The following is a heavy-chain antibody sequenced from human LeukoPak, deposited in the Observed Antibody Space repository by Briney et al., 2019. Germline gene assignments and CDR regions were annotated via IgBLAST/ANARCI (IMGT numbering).Heavy chain of an antibody. Sequence: SETLSLTCTVSGGTISSYYWNWIRQPPGKGLEWIGYIHYGGSTKYIPSLKSRVTISVDTSKNQFSLQLSSVTAADTAVYYCARWYSSGWAFDYWGQGTLVTVSS. CDR2: IHYGGST. CDR3: ARWYSSGWAFDY. D-gene: IGHD6-19*01. V-gene: IGHV4-59*12. CDR1: GGTISSYY. J-gene: IGHJ4*02.